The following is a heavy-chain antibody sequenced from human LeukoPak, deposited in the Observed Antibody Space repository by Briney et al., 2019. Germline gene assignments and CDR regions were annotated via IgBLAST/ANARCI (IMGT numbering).Heavy chain of an antibody. D-gene: IGHD2-15*01. J-gene: IGHJ4*02. CDR2: MSGRGVST. Sequence: GGSLRLSCAASGFTFTNYAMSWVRQAPGKGLEWVSGMSGRGVSTYYADSVKGRFTISSDNSKNTLYLQMNSLGAEDTAIYYCAKDCNGGNCYIDYWGQGTLVTVAS. CDR1: GFTFTNYA. CDR3: AKDCNGGNCYIDY. V-gene: IGHV3-23*01.